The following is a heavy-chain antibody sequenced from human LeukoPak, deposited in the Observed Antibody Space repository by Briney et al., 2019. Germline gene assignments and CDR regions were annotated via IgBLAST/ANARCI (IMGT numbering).Heavy chain of an antibody. CDR2: IIPILGIA. CDR3: ARDPRGYGGYVDPSDY. CDR1: GGTFSSYA. D-gene: IGHD4-17*01. J-gene: IGHJ4*02. V-gene: IGHV1-69*04. Sequence: SVKVSCKASGGTFSSYAISWVRQAPGQGLEWMGRIIPILGIANYAQKFQGRVTITADKSTSTAYMELSSLRSEDTAVYYCARDPRGYGGYVDPSDYWGQGTLVTVSS.